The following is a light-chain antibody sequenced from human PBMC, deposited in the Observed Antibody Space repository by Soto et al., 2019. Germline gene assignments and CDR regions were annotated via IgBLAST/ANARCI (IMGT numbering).Light chain of an antibody. CDR1: QSVNSN. V-gene: IGKV3-15*01. Sequence: EIVMTQSPATLSVSPGERATLSCRASQSVNSNLAWYQQKPGQAPRLLIYGASTRATGIPARFSGSGSGTEFTLTISSLHSEDVAVYYCQQYNIWPPSITCGQGTRLEIK. CDR2: GAS. CDR3: QQYNIWPPSIT. J-gene: IGKJ5*01.